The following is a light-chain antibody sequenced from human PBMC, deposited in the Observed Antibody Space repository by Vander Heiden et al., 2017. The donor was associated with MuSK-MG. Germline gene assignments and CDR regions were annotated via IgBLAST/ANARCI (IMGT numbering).Light chain of an antibody. V-gene: IGKV3-15*01. J-gene: IGKJ5*01. CDR2: GAS. CDR1: QSVRSN. Sequence: EIVMTQSPVTLSVSPGERATLTCRASQSVRSNLGWYQQKPGQAPRLLIYGASTRATGIPARFSGSGSGTEFTLTISSLQSEDFAVYYCMQDDKWPITFGPGTRLEIK. CDR3: MQDDKWPIT.